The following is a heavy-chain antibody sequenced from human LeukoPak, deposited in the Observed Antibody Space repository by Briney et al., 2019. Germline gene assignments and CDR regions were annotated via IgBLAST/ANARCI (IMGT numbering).Heavy chain of an antibody. J-gene: IGHJ5*02. CDR3: ARSIFRYFDP. CDR1: GGSISSYY. V-gene: IGHV4-59*01. Sequence: SETLSLTCTVSGGSISSYYWSWIRQPPGKGLEWIGYIYYGGSTNYNPSLKGRVTISVDTSKNQFSLKLSSVTAADTAVYYCARSIFRYFDPWGQGTLVTVSS. D-gene: IGHD3-3*01. CDR2: IYYGGST.